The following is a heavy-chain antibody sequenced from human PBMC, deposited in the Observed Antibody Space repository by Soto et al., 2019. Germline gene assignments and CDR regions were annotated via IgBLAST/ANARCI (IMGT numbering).Heavy chain of an antibody. V-gene: IGHV4-30-2*01. D-gene: IGHD5-18*01. Sequence: SETLSLTCDVSGDTISTGGYTWAWIRQPPGKALEWIGHTYHSGNPYYNPSLKSRVIISVDRSKNQFSLKLSSVTAADTAVYFCARGYNYGLYYFDYWGHGTLVTVSS. CDR1: GDTISTGGYT. CDR2: TYHSGNP. CDR3: ARGYNYGLYYFDY. J-gene: IGHJ4*01.